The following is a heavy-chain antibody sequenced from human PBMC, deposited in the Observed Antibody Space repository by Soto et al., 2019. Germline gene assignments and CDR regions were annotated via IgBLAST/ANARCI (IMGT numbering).Heavy chain of an antibody. Sequence: ASVKVSCKASGYTFTGYYMHWVRQAPGQGLEWMGWINPNSGGTNYAQKFQGWVTMTRDTSISTAYMELSRLRSDDTAVYYCARVSSSWYPYYFDYWGQGTLVTV. CDR1: GYTFTGYY. J-gene: IGHJ4*02. V-gene: IGHV1-2*04. CDR3: ARVSSSWYPYYFDY. D-gene: IGHD6-13*01. CDR2: INPNSGGT.